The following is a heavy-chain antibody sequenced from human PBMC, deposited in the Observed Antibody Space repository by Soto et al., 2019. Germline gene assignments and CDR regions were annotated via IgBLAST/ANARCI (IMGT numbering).Heavy chain of an antibody. V-gene: IGHV1-69*04. CDR2: IIPILGIA. CDR1: GGTFSSYT. D-gene: IGHD4-17*01. J-gene: IGHJ3*02. Sequence: GASVKVSCKASGGTFSSYTISWVRQAPGQGLEWMGRIIPILGIANYAQKFQGRVTITADKSTSTAYMELSSLRSEDTAVYYCARDHRENSPPLLRKTVTDAFDIWGQGTMVTVSS. CDR3: ARDHRENSPPLLRKTVTDAFDI.